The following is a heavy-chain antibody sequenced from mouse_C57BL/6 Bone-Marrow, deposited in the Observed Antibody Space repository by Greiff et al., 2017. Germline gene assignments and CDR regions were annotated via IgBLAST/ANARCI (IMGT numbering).Heavy chain of an antibody. V-gene: IGHV1-72*01. CDR2: IDPNSGGT. CDR3: ASSVVTGPWFAY. J-gene: IGHJ3*01. Sequence: QVQLKQPGAELVKPGASVKLSCKASGYTFTSYWMHWVKQRPGRGLEWIGRIDPNSGGTKYNEKFKSKATLTVDKPSSTAYMQLSSLTSEDSAGYYCASSVVTGPWFAYWGQGTLVTVSA. CDR1: GYTFTSYW. D-gene: IGHD2-2*01.